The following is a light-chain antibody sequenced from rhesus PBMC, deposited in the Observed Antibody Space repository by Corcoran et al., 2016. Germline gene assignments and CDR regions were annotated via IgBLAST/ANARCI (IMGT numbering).Light chain of an antibody. Sequence: QAVLTQPRSMSGSPGQSVTISCTGTNSDIGGYNYVSWYQQYPGTAPKIIIYEVSKRPSGVSDRFSGSKSGNTASLTISGLQPEDEADYYCSSYASSSTYIFGAGTRLTVL. V-gene: IGLV2-32*02. CDR2: EVS. J-gene: IGLJ1*01. CDR3: SSYASSSTYI. CDR1: NSDIGGYNY.